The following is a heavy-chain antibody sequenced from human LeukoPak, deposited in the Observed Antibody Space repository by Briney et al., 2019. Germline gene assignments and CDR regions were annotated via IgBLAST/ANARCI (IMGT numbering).Heavy chain of an antibody. J-gene: IGHJ6*02. D-gene: IGHD2-8*01. CDR2: IIPIFGTA. V-gene: IGHV1-69*13. CDR1: GGTFSSYA. CDR3: ARRSPNGPFYYYYYGMDV. Sequence: SVKVSCKASGGTFSSYAISWVRQAPGQGLEWMGGIIPIFGTANCAQKFQGRVTITADESTSTAYMELSSLRSEDTAVYYCARRSPNGPFYYYYYGMDVWGQGTTVTVSS.